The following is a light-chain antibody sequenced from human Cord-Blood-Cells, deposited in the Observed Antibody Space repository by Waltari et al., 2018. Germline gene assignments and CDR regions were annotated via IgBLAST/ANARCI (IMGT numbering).Light chain of an antibody. J-gene: IGLJ3*02. CDR2: DTR. CDR1: TGAVTSGHY. CDR3: LLSYRGARV. Sequence: QAVVTQEPSLTVSPGGTVTLTCGSSTGAVTSGHYPYWFQQKPGQAPRKLIYDTRNKHSWTPSLFPGSLLGDKAALTRSGAQPEDEAEYYCLLSYRGARVFGGGTKLTVL. V-gene: IGLV7-46*01.